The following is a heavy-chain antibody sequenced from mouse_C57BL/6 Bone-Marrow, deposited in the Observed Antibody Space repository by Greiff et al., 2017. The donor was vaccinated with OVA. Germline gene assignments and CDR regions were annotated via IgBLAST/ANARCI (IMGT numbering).Heavy chain of an antibody. CDR3: AFYYGSSYRYFDV. J-gene: IGHJ1*03. Sequence: LVESGPELVKPGASVKLSCKASGYSFTDYNMNWVKQSNGKSLEWIGVINPNYGTTSYNQKFKGKATVTVDQSSSTAYMQRNSLKSEDSAVYYCAFYYGSSYRYFDVWGKGTTVTVSS. V-gene: IGHV1-39*01. CDR1: GYSFTDYN. CDR2: INPNYGTT. D-gene: IGHD1-1*01.